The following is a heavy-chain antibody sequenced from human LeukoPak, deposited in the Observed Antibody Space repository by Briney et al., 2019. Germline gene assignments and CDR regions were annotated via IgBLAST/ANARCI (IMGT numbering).Heavy chain of an antibody. CDR1: GFTFSSYS. Sequence: GGSLRLSCAASGFTFSSYSMNWVRQAPGKGLEWVSSIISSSSYIYYADSVKGRFTISRDNAKNSLYLQMNSLRAEDTAVYYCARDSLSSSSIVDAFDIWGQGTMVTVSS. CDR3: ARDSLSSSSIVDAFDI. D-gene: IGHD6-6*01. CDR2: IISSSSYI. J-gene: IGHJ3*02. V-gene: IGHV3-21*01.